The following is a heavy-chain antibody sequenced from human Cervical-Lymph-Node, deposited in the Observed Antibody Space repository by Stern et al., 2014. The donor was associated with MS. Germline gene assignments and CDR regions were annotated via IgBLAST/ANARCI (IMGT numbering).Heavy chain of an antibody. J-gene: IGHJ6*02. V-gene: IGHV1-69*01. Sequence: VQLVESGAEVTKPGSSVQVSCKASGGPFSSYAISWVRQAPGQGLEWMGGIIPIFGTANYAQKFQGRVTITADESTSTAYMELSSLRSEDTAVYYCARLSGDLYYYGMDVWGQGTTVTVSS. CDR1: GGPFSSYA. CDR3: ARLSGDLYYYGMDV. D-gene: IGHD3-10*01. CDR2: IIPIFGTA.